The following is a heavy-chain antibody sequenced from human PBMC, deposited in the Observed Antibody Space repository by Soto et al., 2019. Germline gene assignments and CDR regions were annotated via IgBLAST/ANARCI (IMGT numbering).Heavy chain of an antibody. CDR2: INHSGST. Sequence: SETLSLTCAVYGGSFSGYYWSWIRQPPGKGLEWIGEINHSGSTNYNPSLKSRVTISVDTSKNQFSLKLSSVTAADTAVYYCARAPMVRGVRAYYGMDVWGRGTTVTVSS. CDR3: ARAPMVRGVRAYYGMDV. J-gene: IGHJ6*02. V-gene: IGHV4-34*01. CDR1: GGSFSGYY. D-gene: IGHD3-10*01.